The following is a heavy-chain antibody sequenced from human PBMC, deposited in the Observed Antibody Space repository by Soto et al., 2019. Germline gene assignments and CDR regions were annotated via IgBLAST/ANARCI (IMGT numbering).Heavy chain of an antibody. CDR1: GGSISGSY. Sequence: SETLSLTCSVSGGSISGSYWSWIRQTPGKGLEWLGYVYYTGSTNYSPSLRSRVSISVDTSKNEFSLRLSSVTAADTAVYFCARSVAVPGAHIDYWGQGTQVTVSS. CDR2: VYYTGST. V-gene: IGHV4-59*01. D-gene: IGHD6-19*01. CDR3: ARSVAVPGAHIDY. J-gene: IGHJ4*02.